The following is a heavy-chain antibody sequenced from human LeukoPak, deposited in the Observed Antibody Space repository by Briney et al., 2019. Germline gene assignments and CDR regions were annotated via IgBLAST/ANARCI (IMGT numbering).Heavy chain of an antibody. CDR3: AKGAMGRADI. V-gene: IGHV3-23*01. CDR1: GFTFSSYW. J-gene: IGHJ3*02. Sequence: PGGSLRLSCAASGFTFSSYWMSWVRQAPGKGLEWISYISSSGDTIFYADSVKGRFTISRDNSKNTLYLQMNSLRAEDTAVYYCAKGAMGRADIWGQGTMVTVSS. D-gene: IGHD1-26*01. CDR2: ISSSGDTI.